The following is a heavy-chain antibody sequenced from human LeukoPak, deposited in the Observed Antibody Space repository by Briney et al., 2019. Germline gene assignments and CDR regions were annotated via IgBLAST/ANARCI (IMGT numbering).Heavy chain of an antibody. V-gene: IGHV3-7*04. J-gene: IGHJ4*02. CDR3: ARGGSSRFDY. CDR1: GFTFGNYA. CDR2: IQFDGSET. D-gene: IGHD6-13*01. Sequence: GESLRLSCAASGFTFGNYAMSWVRKAPGKGLEWVAKIQFDGSETYYVDSVKGRFSISRDNAKNSLYLQMNSLRAEDTAVYYCARGGSSRFDYWGQGTLVTVSS.